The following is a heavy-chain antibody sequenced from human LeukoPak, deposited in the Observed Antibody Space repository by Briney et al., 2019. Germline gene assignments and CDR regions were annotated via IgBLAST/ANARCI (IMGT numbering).Heavy chain of an antibody. CDR3: ARARGSQDYYGSGSYSWFDP. J-gene: IGHJ5*02. CDR2: INPNSGGT. V-gene: IGHV1-2*02. D-gene: IGHD3-10*01. Sequence: ASVKVSCKASGYTFTGYYMHWVRQAPGQGLEWMGWINPNSGGTNYAQKFQGRVTMTRDTSISTAYMELSRLRSDDTAVYYCARARGSQDYYGSGSYSWFDPWGQGTLVTVSS. CDR1: GYTFTGYY.